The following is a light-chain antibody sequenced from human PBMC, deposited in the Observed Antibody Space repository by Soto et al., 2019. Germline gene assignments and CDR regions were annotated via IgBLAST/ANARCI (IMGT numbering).Light chain of an antibody. V-gene: IGKV3-20*01. J-gene: IGKJ1*01. Sequence: EVALTQSPGTLSLSPGERATLSCRASQTVSSSYLAWYQQKPGQAPRLLIYSASTRSTGIQYRFGGTGSGTDFTLTISRLEPEDFAVYYCQRYGASPWTFGQGTKVEIK. CDR2: SAS. CDR3: QRYGASPWT. CDR1: QTVSSSY.